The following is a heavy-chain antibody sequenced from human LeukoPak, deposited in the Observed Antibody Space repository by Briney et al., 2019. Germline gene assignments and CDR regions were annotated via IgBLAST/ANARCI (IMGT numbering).Heavy chain of an antibody. V-gene: IGHV4-59*01. CDR2: IYYSGNT. CDR1: GGSITSYN. CDR3: AREGDSSAWGDAFDI. Sequence: PSETLSLTCTVSGGSITSYNWNWIRQPPGKGLEWIGFIYYSGNTNYNPSLKSRVTISVDMSKNQFSLKLSSVAAADTAVYYCAREGDSSAWGDAFDIWGQGTMVTVSS. D-gene: IGHD3-22*01. J-gene: IGHJ3*02.